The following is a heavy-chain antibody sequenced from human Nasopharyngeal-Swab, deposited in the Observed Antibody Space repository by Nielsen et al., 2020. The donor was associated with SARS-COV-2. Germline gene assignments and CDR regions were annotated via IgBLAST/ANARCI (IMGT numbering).Heavy chain of an antibody. CDR2: ISYDGNTK. CDR1: GFTLSNYG. J-gene: IGHJ4*02. CDR3: ARDDGSLGDY. V-gene: IGHV3-30*03. Sequence: GGSLRLSCAASGFTLSNYGMHWVRQAPGKGLEWAAAISYDGNTKYYADSAKGRFTISRDSAKNALYLEMNSLRAEDTAVYYCARDDGSLGDYWGQGTLVTVSS. D-gene: IGHD3-10*01.